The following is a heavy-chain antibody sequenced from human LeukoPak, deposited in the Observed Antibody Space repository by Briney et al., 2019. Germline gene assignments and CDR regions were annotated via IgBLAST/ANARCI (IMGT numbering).Heavy chain of an antibody. V-gene: IGHV4-34*01. CDR1: GGSLSGYY. Sequence: PSETLSLTCAVYGGSLSGYYWSWIRQPPGKGLEWIGEINYSGSTNYNPSLKSRVTISVDTSKNQFLLKLTSVTAADTAVYYCARARSGYSSSWYFASWGQGTLVTVSS. CDR2: INYSGST. CDR3: ARARSGYSSSWYFAS. J-gene: IGHJ4*02. D-gene: IGHD6-13*01.